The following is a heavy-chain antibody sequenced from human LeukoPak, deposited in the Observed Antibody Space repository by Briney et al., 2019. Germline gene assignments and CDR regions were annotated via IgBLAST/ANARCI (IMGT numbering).Heavy chain of an antibody. D-gene: IGHD3-3*01. Sequence: ASVKVSCKASGGTFSIYGVTWVRQAPGQGLEWIGGIIPIFGTANYAQKFQGRVTITADESTSTAYMELSSLRSEDTAVYYCARNVGDFWSGYTPDLDHYMDVWGKGTTATVSS. CDR1: GGTFSIYG. CDR2: IIPIFGTA. V-gene: IGHV1-69*13. J-gene: IGHJ6*03. CDR3: ARNVGDFWSGYTPDLDHYMDV.